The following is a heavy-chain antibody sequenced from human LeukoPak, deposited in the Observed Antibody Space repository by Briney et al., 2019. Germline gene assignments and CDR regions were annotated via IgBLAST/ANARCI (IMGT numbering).Heavy chain of an antibody. V-gene: IGHV4-59*08. D-gene: IGHD1-26*01. CDR1: GGPISSYY. J-gene: IGHJ4*02. CDR2: IYYSGRT. CDR3: ARGNSGSYFDS. Sequence: SETLSLTCTVSGGPISSYYWSWIRQPPGEGLEWIGYIYYSGRTNYHPSLKSRVTISVDTSKSQFSLKLSSVTAADTAVYYCARGNSGSYFDSWGQGTLVTVSS.